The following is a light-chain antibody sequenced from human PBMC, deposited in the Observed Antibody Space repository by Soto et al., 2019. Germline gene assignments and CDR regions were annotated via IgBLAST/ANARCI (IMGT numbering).Light chain of an antibody. CDR2: AVS. V-gene: IGLV2-14*01. Sequence: QSALTQPASVSGSPGQSITISCTGTSSDVGGYNYVSWYQQHPGKAPKLMIYAVSNRPSGVSNRFSGSKSGNTASLTISGLQAEYEADYYCSSYTSSSTLRVFGTGTKVTVL. CDR1: SSDVGGYNY. J-gene: IGLJ1*01. CDR3: SSYTSSSTLRV.